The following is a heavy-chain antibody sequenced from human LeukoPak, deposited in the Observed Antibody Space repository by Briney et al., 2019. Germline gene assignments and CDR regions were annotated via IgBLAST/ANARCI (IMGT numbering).Heavy chain of an antibody. V-gene: IGHV4-34*01. Sequence: PSETLSLTCTVSGGSISGYYWSWIRQPPGKGLEWIGEINHSGSTNYNPSLKSRVTISVDTSKNQFSLKLSSVTAADTAVYYCARALPRYYYGSGSYRRWFDPWGQGTLVTVSS. J-gene: IGHJ5*02. CDR3: ARALPRYYYGSGSYRRWFDP. CDR1: GGSISGYY. CDR2: INHSGST. D-gene: IGHD3-10*01.